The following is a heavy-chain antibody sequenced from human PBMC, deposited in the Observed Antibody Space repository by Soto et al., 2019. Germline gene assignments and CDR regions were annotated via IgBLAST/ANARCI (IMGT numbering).Heavy chain of an antibody. CDR1: VFTVSINY. CDR2: IYSGGST. D-gene: IGHD3-10*01. Sequence: RGSLLLSCASSVFTVSINYMSWVRQAPGKGLEWVSVIYSGGSTYYADSVKGRFTISRDNSKNTLYLQMNSLRAEDTAVYYCARVQVDRGVIERSWFDPWGQGTMVTVSS. J-gene: IGHJ5*02. CDR3: ARVQVDRGVIERSWFDP. V-gene: IGHV3-53*01.